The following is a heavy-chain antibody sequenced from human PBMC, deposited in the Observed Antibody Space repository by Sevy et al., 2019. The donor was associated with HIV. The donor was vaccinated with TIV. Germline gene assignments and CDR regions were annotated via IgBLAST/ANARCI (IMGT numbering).Heavy chain of an antibody. CDR3: ARPGRSGSGSFFDL. CDR1: GYRFTSYW. Sequence: GESLKISCQGSGYRFTSYWIAWVRQMPGKGLEWMGVVYPGDSDTRYSPSFEGQVTISADKSLTTVSLQWSRLKASDTAMYYCARPGRSGSGSFFDLWGQGTLVTVSS. D-gene: IGHD3-10*01. J-gene: IGHJ4*02. CDR2: VYPGDSDT. V-gene: IGHV5-51*01.